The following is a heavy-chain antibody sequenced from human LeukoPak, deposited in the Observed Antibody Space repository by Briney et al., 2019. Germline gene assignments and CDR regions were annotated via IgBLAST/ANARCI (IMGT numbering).Heavy chain of an antibody. D-gene: IGHD5-18*01. J-gene: IGHJ3*02. CDR1: GGSISSYY. CDR3: ARDGDNSYGSDAFDI. V-gene: IGHV4-59*01. Sequence: PSETLSLTCTVSGGSISSYYWSWIRQPPGKGLEWIGYIYYSGSTNYDPSLKSRVTISVDTSKNQFSLKLSSVTAADTAVYYCARDGDNSYGSDAFDIWGQGTMVTVSS. CDR2: IYYSGST.